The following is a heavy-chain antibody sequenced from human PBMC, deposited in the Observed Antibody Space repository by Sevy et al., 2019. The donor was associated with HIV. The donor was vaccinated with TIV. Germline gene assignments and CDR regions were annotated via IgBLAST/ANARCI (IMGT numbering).Heavy chain of an antibody. V-gene: IGHV4-59*01. Sequence: SETLSLTCSVSGDLSSFYWTWIRQPPGKGLEWIGYISYTGNTNYNPSLKSRVTLSVDTSKNQFSLNLRSVTAADRAVYYCARVDTALVHASDIWGPGTMVTVSS. CDR1: GDLSSFY. CDR3: ARVDTALVHASDI. J-gene: IGHJ3*02. D-gene: IGHD5-18*01. CDR2: ISYTGNT.